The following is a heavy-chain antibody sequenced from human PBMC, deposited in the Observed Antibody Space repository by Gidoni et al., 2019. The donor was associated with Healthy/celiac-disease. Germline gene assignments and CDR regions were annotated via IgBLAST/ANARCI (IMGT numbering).Heavy chain of an antibody. CDR3: ANSVLTILYYFDY. D-gene: IGHD2-8*01. V-gene: IGHV3-23*01. J-gene: IGHJ4*02. Sequence: RFTISRDNSKNTLYLQMNSLRAEDTAVYYCANSVLTILYYFDYWGQGTLVTVSS.